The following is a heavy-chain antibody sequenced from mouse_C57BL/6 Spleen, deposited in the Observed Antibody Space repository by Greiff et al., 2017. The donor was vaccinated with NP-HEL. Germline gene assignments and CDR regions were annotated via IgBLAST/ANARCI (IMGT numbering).Heavy chain of an antibody. D-gene: IGHD2-3*01. Sequence: ESGPGLVKPSQSLSLTCSVTGYSITSGYYWNWIRQFPGNKLEWMGYISYDGSNNYNPSLKNRISITRDTSKNQFFLKLNSVTTEDTATYYCARASGYSWFAYWGQGTLVAVSA. CDR3: ARASGYSWFAY. CDR1: GYSITSGYY. V-gene: IGHV3-6*01. CDR2: ISYDGSN. J-gene: IGHJ3*01.